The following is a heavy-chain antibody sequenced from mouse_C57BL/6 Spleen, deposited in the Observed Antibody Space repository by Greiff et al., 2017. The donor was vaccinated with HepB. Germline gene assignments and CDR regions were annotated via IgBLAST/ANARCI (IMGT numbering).Heavy chain of an antibody. CDR1: GYTFTSYW. D-gene: IGHD1-1*01. CDR2: INPSNGGT. J-gene: IGHJ4*01. V-gene: IGHV1-53*01. Sequence: QVQLKQSGTELVKPGASVKLSCKASGYTFTSYWMHWVKQRPGQGLEWIGNINPSNGGTNYNEKFKSKATLTVDKSSSTAYMQLSSLTSEDSAVYYCATYYGSYYYAMDYWGQGTSVTVSS. CDR3: ATYYGSYYYAMDY.